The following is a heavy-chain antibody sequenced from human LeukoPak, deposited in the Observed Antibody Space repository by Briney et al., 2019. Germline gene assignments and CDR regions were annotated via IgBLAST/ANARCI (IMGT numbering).Heavy chain of an antibody. Sequence: SETLSLTCTVSGGSISSYYWSWIRQPPGKGLEWIGYIYYSGSTNYNPSLKSRVTISVDTSNNQFSLKLSSVTAADTAVYYCARDRGSGYYYSWGQGTLVTVSS. D-gene: IGHD3-22*01. CDR2: IYYSGST. V-gene: IGHV4-59*01. CDR3: ARDRGSGYYYS. CDR1: GGSISSYY. J-gene: IGHJ4*02.